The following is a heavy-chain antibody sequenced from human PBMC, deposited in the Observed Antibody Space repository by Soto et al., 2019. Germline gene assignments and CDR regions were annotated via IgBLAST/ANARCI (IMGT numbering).Heavy chain of an antibody. CDR3: ARGSIAVAGIGYYYGMDV. D-gene: IGHD6-19*01. J-gene: IGHJ6*02. V-gene: IGHV6-1*01. CDR2: TYYRSKWYN. Sequence: SQTLSLTCAISGDSVSSNSAAWNWIRQSPSRGLEWLGRTYYRSKWYNDYAVSVKSRITINPDTSKNQFSLQLNSVTPEDTAVYYCARGSIAVAGIGYYYGMDVWGQGTTVTVSS. CDR1: GDSVSSNSAA.